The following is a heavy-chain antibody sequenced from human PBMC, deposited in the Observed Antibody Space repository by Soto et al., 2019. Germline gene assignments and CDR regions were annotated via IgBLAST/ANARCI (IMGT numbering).Heavy chain of an antibody. J-gene: IGHJ4*02. CDR3: ARSYDILTGWFDY. V-gene: IGHV2-70*11. Sequence: LEWLARIDWDDDKYYSTSLKTRLTISKDTSKNQVVLTMTNMDPVDTATYYCARSYDILTGWFDYWGQGTLVTVSS. D-gene: IGHD3-9*01. CDR2: IDWDDDK.